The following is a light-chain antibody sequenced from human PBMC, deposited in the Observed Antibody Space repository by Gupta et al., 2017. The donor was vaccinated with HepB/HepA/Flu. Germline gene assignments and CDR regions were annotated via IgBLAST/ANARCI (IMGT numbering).Light chain of an antibody. CDR3: QQSNSFPKT. J-gene: IGKJ1*01. CDR1: QHISSW. CDR2: AAS. V-gene: IGKV1-12*01. Sequence: DLQLTQPPSSVSASVGDRVTITCRASQHISSWLAWYQQKPGKAPRLLIYAASSMHSGIPSRFSGSGTGTDFTLTISSLQPEDPATYYCQQSNSFPKTFGQGTKVELK.